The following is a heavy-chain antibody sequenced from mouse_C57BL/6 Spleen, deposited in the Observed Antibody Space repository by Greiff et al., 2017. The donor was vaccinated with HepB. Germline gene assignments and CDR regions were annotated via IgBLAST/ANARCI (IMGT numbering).Heavy chain of an antibody. V-gene: IGHV1-80*01. Sequence: QVQLQQSGAELVKPGASVKISCKASGYAFSSYWMNWVKQRPGKGLEWIGQIYPGDGDTNYNGKFKGKATLTADKSSSTAYMQLSSLTSEYSAVYFSAREGGSNYGYFDVWGTGTTVTVSS. D-gene: IGHD1-1*01. CDR3: AREGGSNYGYFDV. CDR1: GYAFSSYW. CDR2: IYPGDGDT. J-gene: IGHJ1*03.